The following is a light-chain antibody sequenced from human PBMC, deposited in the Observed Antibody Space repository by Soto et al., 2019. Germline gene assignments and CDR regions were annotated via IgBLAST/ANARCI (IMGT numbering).Light chain of an antibody. V-gene: IGKV3D-15*01. Sequence: EILLTQSPGTLSLSPGDRATLSCRASQTVSSSYLAWYQQKPGQAPRLLIYGASSRATGIPDRFSGSGSGTEFTLTISSLQSEDFAVYYCQQYHNWPITFGQGTRLEIK. CDR1: QTVSSSY. CDR3: QQYHNWPIT. CDR2: GAS. J-gene: IGKJ5*01.